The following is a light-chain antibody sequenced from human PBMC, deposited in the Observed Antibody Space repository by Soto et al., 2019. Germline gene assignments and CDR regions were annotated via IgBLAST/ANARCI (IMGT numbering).Light chain of an antibody. CDR3: QQYNNWPPGP. CDR1: QSVSST. J-gene: IGKJ1*01. CDR2: GAS. V-gene: IGKV3-15*01. Sequence: EIVMTQSPATLSVSPGERATLSCRASQSVSSTLAWYQQKPGQAPRLLIYGASTRATGIPARFSGSGSGTEFTLTISSLQSEDFAVYYCQQYNNWPPGPFGQGTKVEIK.